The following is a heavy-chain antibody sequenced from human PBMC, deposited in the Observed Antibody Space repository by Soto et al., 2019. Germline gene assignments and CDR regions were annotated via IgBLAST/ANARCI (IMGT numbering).Heavy chain of an antibody. CDR1: GFTFSNYA. CDR3: EKDPGSSWYEIDY. D-gene: IGHD6-13*01. V-gene: IGHV3-23*01. CDR2: ISGSGGST. J-gene: IGHJ4*02. Sequence: EVQLLESGGGLVQPGGSLRLSCAASGFTFSNYAVTWVRQAPGKGLEWVSTISGSGGSTYYADSVKGRFTISRDYSKNTLYLQMNSLRAEDTPVYSCEKDPGSSWYEIDYWGQGTLFTVSS.